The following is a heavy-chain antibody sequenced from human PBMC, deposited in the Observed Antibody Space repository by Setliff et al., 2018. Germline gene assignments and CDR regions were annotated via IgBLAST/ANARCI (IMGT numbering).Heavy chain of an antibody. D-gene: IGHD6-6*01. V-gene: IGHV4-4*07. CDR1: GGTFSYYY. Sequence: SETLSLTCAASGGTFSYYYWTWIRQPPGKGLEWVGRIYTTWSTNYNPSLRSRVSISLDTSKSQFFLKLNSVTAADTSVYFCARGRNVAARLLDSWGQGTLVTVSS. CDR3: ARGRNVAARLLDS. J-gene: IGHJ4*02. CDR2: IYTTWST.